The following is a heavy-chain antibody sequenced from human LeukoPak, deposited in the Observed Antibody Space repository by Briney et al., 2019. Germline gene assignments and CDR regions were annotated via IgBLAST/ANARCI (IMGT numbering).Heavy chain of an antibody. CDR2: INHSGST. J-gene: IGHJ4*02. D-gene: IGHD1-20*01. V-gene: IGHV4-34*01. CDR3: ARGRYNWNVIYYFDY. Sequence: SETRSLTCAVYGGSFSGYYWSWIRQPPGKGLEWIGEINHSGSTNYNPSLKSRVTISVDTSKNQFSLKLSSVTAADTAVYYCARGRYNWNVIYYFDYWGQGTLVTVSS. CDR1: GGSFSGYY.